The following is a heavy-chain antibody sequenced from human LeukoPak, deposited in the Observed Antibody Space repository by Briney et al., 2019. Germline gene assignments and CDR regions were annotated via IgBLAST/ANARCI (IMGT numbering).Heavy chain of an antibody. CDR1: GGSISSGGYY. J-gene: IGHJ3*02. CDR2: IYYSGST. D-gene: IGHD2-15*01. Sequence: SETLSLTCTVSGGSISSGGYYWGWIRQPPGKGLEWIGSIYYSGSTYYNPSLKSRVTISVDTSKNQFSLKLSSVTAADTAVYYCAQQRWYFNDAFDIWGQGTMVTVSS. CDR3: AQQRWYFNDAFDI. V-gene: IGHV4-39*01.